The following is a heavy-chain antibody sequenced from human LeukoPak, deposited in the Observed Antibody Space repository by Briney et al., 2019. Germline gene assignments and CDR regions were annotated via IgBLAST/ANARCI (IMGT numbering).Heavy chain of an antibody. J-gene: IGHJ4*02. V-gene: IGHV3-30*02. CDR2: IRYDGSNK. CDR3: ANYCGGDCYNDY. Sequence: GGSLRLSCAASGFTFSRYGMHWVGEAPGKGGEGVAFIRYDGSNKYYADSVKGRFTISIDNSKNTLYLQMNSLRAEDTAVYYCANYCGGDCYNDYWGQGTLVTVSS. D-gene: IGHD2-21*01. CDR1: GFTFSRYG.